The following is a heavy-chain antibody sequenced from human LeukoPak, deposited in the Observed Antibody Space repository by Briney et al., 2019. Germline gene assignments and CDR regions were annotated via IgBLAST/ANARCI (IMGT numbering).Heavy chain of an antibody. D-gene: IGHD3-10*01. CDR2: ISSSSSYI. CDR3: ARGLGAFGELFYMDV. Sequence: PGGSLRLSCAASGFTFTSYSMNWVRQAPGKGLEWVSSISSSSSYIYYADSVKGRFTISRDNAKNSLYLQMNSLRAEDTAVYYCARGLGAFGELFYMDVWGKGTTVTVSS. V-gene: IGHV3-21*01. CDR1: GFTFTSYS. J-gene: IGHJ6*03.